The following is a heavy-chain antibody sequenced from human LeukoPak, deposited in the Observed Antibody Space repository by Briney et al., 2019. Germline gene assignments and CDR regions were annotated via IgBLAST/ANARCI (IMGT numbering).Heavy chain of an antibody. CDR3: ATSYDSSGCD. CDR1: GFTFSSFX. CDR2: IKQDGSLQ. Sequence: GXSXXLSXTXXGFTFSSFXXAWVRQAPGKGXEWVANIKQDGSLQHYGDSVKGRFTISRDNAKNSLYLQMNNLRAEDTALYYCATSYDSSGCDWGQGTLVTVSS. D-gene: IGHD3-22*01. J-gene: IGHJ4*02. V-gene: IGHV3-7*01.